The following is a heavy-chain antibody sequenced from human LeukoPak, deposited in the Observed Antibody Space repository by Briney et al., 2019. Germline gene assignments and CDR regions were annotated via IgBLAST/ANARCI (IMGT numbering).Heavy chain of an antibody. J-gene: IGHJ4*02. CDR3: ARVPPYCGGDCYFDY. CDR1: GGSISSYY. D-gene: IGHD2-21*02. V-gene: IGHV4-59*01. Sequence: SETLSLTCTVSGGSISSYYWSWIRQPPGKGLEWIGYIYNGGSTNYNPSLKSRVTISVDTSKNQFSLKLSSVTAADTAVYYCARVPPYCGGDCYFDYWGQGTLVTVSA. CDR2: IYNGGST.